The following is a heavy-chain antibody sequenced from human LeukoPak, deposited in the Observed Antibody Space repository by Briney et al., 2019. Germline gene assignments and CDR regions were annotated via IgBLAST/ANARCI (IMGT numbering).Heavy chain of an antibody. CDR3: ARIPTNAVPAAHNGFDI. Sequence: SETLSXTCTVSGGSISSYYWSWIRQPAGKGLEWIGRIYTSGSTNYNPSLKSRGNISVDTSKNQYSLKRRSVTAADTAVYYCARIPTNAVPAAHNGFDIWGQGTMLTVSS. J-gene: IGHJ3*02. D-gene: IGHD2-2*01. V-gene: IGHV4-4*07. CDR2: IYTSGST. CDR1: GGSISSYY.